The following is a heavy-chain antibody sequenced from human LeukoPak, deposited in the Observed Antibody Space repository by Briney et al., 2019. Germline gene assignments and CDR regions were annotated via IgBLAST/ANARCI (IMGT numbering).Heavy chain of an antibody. D-gene: IGHD6-19*01. V-gene: IGHV1-8*01. CDR2: MNPNNGNT. Sequence: ASVKVSCKASGYTFTSYDINWVRQATGQGLEWMGWMNPNNGNTGYAQKFQGRVTITADESTSTAYMELSSLRSEDTAVYYCASEKLAVAGTFDYWGQGTLVTVSS. CDR3: ASEKLAVAGTFDY. J-gene: IGHJ4*02. CDR1: GYTFTSYD.